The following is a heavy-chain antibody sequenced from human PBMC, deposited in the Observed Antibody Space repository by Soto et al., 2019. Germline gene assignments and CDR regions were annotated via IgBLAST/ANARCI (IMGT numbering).Heavy chain of an antibody. CDR3: ASGDYVWGSATY. Sequence: QVQLVESGGGLVKPGGSLRLSCAASGFTFSDYYMSWIRQAPGKGLEWVSYISSSSSYTNYADSVKGRFTISRDNAKNSLYLQMNSLRAEDTAVYYCASGDYVWGSATYWGQGTLFTVSS. CDR2: ISSSSSYT. D-gene: IGHD3-16*01. CDR1: GFTFSDYY. V-gene: IGHV3-11*05. J-gene: IGHJ4*02.